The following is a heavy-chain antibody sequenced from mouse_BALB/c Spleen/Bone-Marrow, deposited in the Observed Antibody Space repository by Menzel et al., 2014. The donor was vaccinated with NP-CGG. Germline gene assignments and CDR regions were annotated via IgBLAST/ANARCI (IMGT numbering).Heavy chain of an antibody. D-gene: IGHD2-4*01. CDR2: IWAGGST. CDR1: GFSLTSYG. CDR3: ARSTMITEGFAY. Sequence: QVQLKQSGPGLVAPSQSLSITCTVSGFSLTSYGVHWVRRPPGKGLEWLGVIWAGGSTNYNSALMSRLSISKDNSKSQVFLKMNSLRTDDTAMYYCARSTMITEGFAYWGQGTLVTVSA. V-gene: IGHV2-9*02. J-gene: IGHJ3*01.